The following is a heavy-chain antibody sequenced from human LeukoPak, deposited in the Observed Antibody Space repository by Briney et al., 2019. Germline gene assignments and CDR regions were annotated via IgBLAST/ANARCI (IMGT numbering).Heavy chain of an antibody. V-gene: IGHV4-38-2*02. CDR1: GYSISSGYY. D-gene: IGHD4-17*01. J-gene: IGHJ4*02. Sequence: SETLSLTCTVSGYSISSGYYWGWIRQPPGKGLEWIGSIYHSGSTYYNPSLKSRVTISVDTSKNQFPLKLSSVTAADTAVYYCARASYGDYELRWGQGTLVTVSS. CDR3: ARASYGDYELR. CDR2: IYHSGST.